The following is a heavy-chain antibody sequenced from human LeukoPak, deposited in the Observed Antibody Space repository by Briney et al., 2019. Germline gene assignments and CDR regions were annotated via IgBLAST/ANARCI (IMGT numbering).Heavy chain of an antibody. V-gene: IGHV3-30*03. CDR2: ISYDGSNK. CDR3: ARDQRDGYNYAHYYYYGMDV. Sequence: PGRSLRLSCAASGFTFSSYGMHWVRQAPGKGLEWVAVISYDGSNKYYADSVKGRFTISRDNAKNSLYLQMNSLRAEDTAVYYCARDQRDGYNYAHYYYYGMDVWGQGTTVTVSS. CDR1: GFTFSSYG. D-gene: IGHD5-24*01. J-gene: IGHJ6*02.